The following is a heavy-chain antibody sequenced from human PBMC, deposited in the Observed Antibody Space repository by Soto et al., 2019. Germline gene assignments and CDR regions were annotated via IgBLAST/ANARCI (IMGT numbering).Heavy chain of an antibody. Sequence: EVPLVESGGGLVKPGGSLRLSCVASGFTFSGYSINWVRQAPGKGLEWVSYISGPSIYIYYADSVKGRFTISRDNAKSAVYLQMNSLRAEDTAVYYCAIGYRNGFNVWGQGTTVSVSS. CDR1: GFTFSGYS. CDR2: ISGPSIYI. CDR3: AIGYRNGFNV. D-gene: IGHD3-16*02. V-gene: IGHV3-21*01. J-gene: IGHJ6*02.